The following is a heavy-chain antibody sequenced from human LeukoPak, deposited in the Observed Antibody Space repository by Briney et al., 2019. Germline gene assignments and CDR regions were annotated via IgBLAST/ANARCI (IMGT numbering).Heavy chain of an antibody. CDR3: ARRGSSWSLPFDY. V-gene: IGHV4-4*02. CDR1: GGSISSSNW. CDR2: IYHSGST. J-gene: IGHJ4*02. D-gene: IGHD6-13*01. Sequence: PSETLSLTCAVSGGSISSSNWWSWVRQPPGKGLEWIGEIYHSGSTNCNPSLKSRVTISVDKSKNQFSLKLSSVTAADTAVYYCARRGSSWSLPFDYRGQGTLVTVSS.